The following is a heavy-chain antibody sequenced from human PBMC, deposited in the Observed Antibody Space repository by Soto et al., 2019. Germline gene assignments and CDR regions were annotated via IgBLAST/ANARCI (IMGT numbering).Heavy chain of an antibody. D-gene: IGHD5-18*01. CDR2: IYYSGST. CDR3: AGWIQLQQYYYYGMDV. J-gene: IGHJ6*02. Sequence: KTSETLSLTCTVSGGSISSSSYYWGWIRQPPGKGLEWIGSIYYSGSTYYNPSLKSRVTISVDKSKNQFSLKLSSVTAADTAVYYCAGWIQLQQYYYYGMDVWGQGTTVTVSS. CDR1: GGSISSSSYY. V-gene: IGHV4-39*07.